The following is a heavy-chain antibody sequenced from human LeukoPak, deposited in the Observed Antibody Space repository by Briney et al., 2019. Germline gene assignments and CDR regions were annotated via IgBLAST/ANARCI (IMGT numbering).Heavy chain of an antibody. CDR2: ISWDGGST. V-gene: IGHV3-43D*03. CDR1: GFTFDDYT. D-gene: IGHD2/OR15-2a*01. CDR3: AKDRAARGRGNYFYMDV. J-gene: IGHJ6*03. Sequence: SGGSLRLSCAASGFTFDDYTMHWVRQAPGKGLEWVSLISWDGGSTHYADSVEGRFTISRDNRENSLYLQMNSLRPEDTALYYCAKDRAARGRGNYFYMDVWGKGTTVTVSS.